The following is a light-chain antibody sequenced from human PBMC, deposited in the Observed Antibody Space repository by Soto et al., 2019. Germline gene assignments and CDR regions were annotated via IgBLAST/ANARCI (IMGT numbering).Light chain of an antibody. CDR2: DAS. V-gene: IGKV3-15*01. Sequence: DIVMTQSPATLSVSPGERVTLSCRASQSVGSNLAWYQQKPGQAPRVLIHDASTRATVIPARFSGSGSGTEFTLTISSLQSEDFAVYYCQQYDDWPLTFGGGTKVEIK. CDR3: QQYDDWPLT. CDR1: QSVGSN. J-gene: IGKJ4*01.